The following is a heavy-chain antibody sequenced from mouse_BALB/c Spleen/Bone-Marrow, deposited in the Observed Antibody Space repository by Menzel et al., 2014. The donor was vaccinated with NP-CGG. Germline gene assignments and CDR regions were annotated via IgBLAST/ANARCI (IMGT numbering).Heavy chain of an antibody. J-gene: IGHJ3*01. CDR3: ARHDYDWFAY. CDR1: GFNFSSYG. V-gene: IGHV5-9-2*01. D-gene: IGHD2-4*01. Sequence: EVHLVESGGGLVKPGGSLKLSCAASGFNFSSYGMSWVRQTPEKRLEWVASISGGGSYTYFQDSVKGRITISRDNAKNNLYLQMSSLRSEDAALYYCARHDYDWFAYWGQGTLVTVFA. CDR2: ISGGGSYT.